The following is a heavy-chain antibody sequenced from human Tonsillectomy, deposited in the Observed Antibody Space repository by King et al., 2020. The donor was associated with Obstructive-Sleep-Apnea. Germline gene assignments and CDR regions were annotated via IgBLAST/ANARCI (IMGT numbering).Heavy chain of an antibody. J-gene: IGHJ3*02. V-gene: IGHV3-48*04. CDR3: ARDLVADAFDI. CDR1: GFTFSGYN. D-gene: IGHD2-15*01. CDR2: ISSSSSTL. Sequence: VQLVESGGGLVQPGGSLRLSCAASGFTFSGYNMNWVRQAPGKGLEWVSYISSSSSTLYYADSVKGRFTISRDNAKNSLYLQMNSLRAEDTAVYYCARDLVADAFDIWGQGTMVTVSS.